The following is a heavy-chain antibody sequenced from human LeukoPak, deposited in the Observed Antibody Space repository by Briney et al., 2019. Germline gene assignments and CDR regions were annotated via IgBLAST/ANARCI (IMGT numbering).Heavy chain of an antibody. V-gene: IGHV4-59*01. D-gene: IGHD2-2*01. Sequence: SETLSLTCTVSGGSISSYYWSWIREPPGKGLEWIGYIYYSGSTNYNPSLTSRVTISVDTSKNQFSLKLSSVTAADTAVYYCARTLTSYYFDYWGQGTLVTVSS. CDR1: GGSISSYY. J-gene: IGHJ4*02. CDR3: ARTLTSYYFDY. CDR2: IYYSGST.